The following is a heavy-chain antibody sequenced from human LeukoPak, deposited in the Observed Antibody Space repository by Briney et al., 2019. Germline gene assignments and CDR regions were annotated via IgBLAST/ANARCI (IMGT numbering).Heavy chain of an antibody. CDR3: ARGHHVLRYFDWLYWFDP. V-gene: IGHV4-39*07. CDR1: GGSISSSSYY. D-gene: IGHD3-9*01. J-gene: IGHJ5*02. CDR2: IYYSGST. Sequence: SETLSLTCTVSGGSISSSSYYWGWIRQPPGKGLEWIGSIYYSGSTYYNPSLKSRVTISVDTSKNQFSLKLSSVTAADTAVYYCARGHHVLRYFDWLYWFDPWGQGTLVTVSS.